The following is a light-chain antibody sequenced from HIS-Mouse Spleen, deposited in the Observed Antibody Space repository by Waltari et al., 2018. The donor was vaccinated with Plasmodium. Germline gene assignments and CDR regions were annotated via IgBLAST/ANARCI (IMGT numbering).Light chain of an antibody. J-gene: IGKJ1*01. CDR2: GAS. CDR3: QQYNNWPRGT. Sequence: EIVMKQSPATPSVSPGERATLSGRASQLVSSNLAWYQQKPGQDPRLRIYGASTRATGIPARFSGSGSGTEFTLTISSMQSEDFAVYYCQQYNNWPRGTFGQGTKVEIK. CDR1: QLVSSN. V-gene: IGKV3-15*01.